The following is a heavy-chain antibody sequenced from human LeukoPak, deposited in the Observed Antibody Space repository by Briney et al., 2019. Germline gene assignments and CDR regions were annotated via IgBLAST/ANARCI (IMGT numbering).Heavy chain of an antibody. CDR3: AREGYDSKIYYKADY. Sequence: SETLSLTCTVSGGSINTYYWSWIRQPPGKGLEWIGYISYSGSTKYNPSFESRVTITVDTSKNQFSLKVTSVTAADTAVYYCAREGYDSKIYYKADYWGQGMLVTVPS. CDR2: ISYSGST. CDR1: GGSINTYY. J-gene: IGHJ4*02. V-gene: IGHV4-59*01. D-gene: IGHD3-22*01.